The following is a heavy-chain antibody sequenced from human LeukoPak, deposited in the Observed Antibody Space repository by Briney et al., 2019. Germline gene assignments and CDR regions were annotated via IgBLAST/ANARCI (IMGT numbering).Heavy chain of an antibody. CDR1: GYTFTDYF. J-gene: IGHJ4*02. CDR2: INPNSGGA. D-gene: IGHD4-17*01. Sequence: ASVKVSCKASGYTFTDYFIYWVRQAPGQGLEWMEWINPNSGGAQYAQKFQGRVTMTRDTSLSTGYMELSRLRSDDTAMYYCARDDGDSTMGYYFDYWGQGTLVTVSS. V-gene: IGHV1-2*02. CDR3: ARDDGDSTMGYYFDY.